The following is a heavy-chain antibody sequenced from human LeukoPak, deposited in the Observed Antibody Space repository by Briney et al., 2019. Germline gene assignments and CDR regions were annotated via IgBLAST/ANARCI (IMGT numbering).Heavy chain of an antibody. CDR3: ARGGVVTATNFDY. V-gene: IGHV4-59*01. J-gene: IGHJ4*02. CDR2: IYYSGST. D-gene: IGHD2-21*02. CDR1: GGSISSYY. Sequence: TPETLSLTCTVSGGSISSYYWSWIRQPPGKGLEWIGYIYYSGSTNYNPSLKSRVTISVDTSKNQFSLKLSSVTAADTAVYYCARGGVVTATNFDYWGQGTLVTVSS.